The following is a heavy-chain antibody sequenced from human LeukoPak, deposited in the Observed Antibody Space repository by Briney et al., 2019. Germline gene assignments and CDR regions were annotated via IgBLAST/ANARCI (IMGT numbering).Heavy chain of an antibody. J-gene: IGHJ6*03. CDR2: ISAYNGNT. D-gene: IGHD6-13*01. CDR1: GYTSTSYG. CDR3: ARVAAGTRTSWNRLGLYYYYYYMDV. V-gene: IGHV1-18*01. Sequence: GASVKVSCKASGYTSTSYGISWVRQAPGQGLEWMGWISAYNGNTNYAQKLQGRVTMTTDTSTSTAYMELRSLRSDDTAVYYCARVAAGTRTSWNRLGLYYYYYYMDVWGKGTTVTVSS.